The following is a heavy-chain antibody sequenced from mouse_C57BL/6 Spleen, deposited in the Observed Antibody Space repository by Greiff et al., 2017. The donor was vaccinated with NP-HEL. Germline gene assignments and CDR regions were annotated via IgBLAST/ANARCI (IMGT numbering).Heavy chain of an antibody. V-gene: IGHV1-39*01. CDR1: GYSFTDYN. CDR3: ARYYDGYYEGAMDY. Sequence: QLQESGPELVKPGASVKISCKASGYSFTDYNMNWVKQSNGKSLEWIGVINPNYGTTSYNQKFKGKATLTVDQSSSTAYMQLNSLTSEDSAVYYCARYYDGYYEGAMDYWGQGTSVTVSS. CDR2: INPNYGTT. J-gene: IGHJ4*01. D-gene: IGHD2-3*01.